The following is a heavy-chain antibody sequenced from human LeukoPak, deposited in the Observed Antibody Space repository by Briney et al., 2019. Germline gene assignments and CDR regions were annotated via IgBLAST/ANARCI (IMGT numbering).Heavy chain of an antibody. CDR3: ARGRGYRPTNYYYYYIDV. CDR2: INHSGSTT. CDR1: GESFSGYY. Sequence: SETLSLTCAVYGESFSGYYWTWIRQPPGKGLEWIGEINHSGSTTNYNPSLKSQVTISVDTSKNQFSLNLRSVTAADTAVYFCARGRGYRPTNYYYYYIDVWGKGTTVTVSS. J-gene: IGHJ6*03. D-gene: IGHD5-18*01. V-gene: IGHV4-34*01.